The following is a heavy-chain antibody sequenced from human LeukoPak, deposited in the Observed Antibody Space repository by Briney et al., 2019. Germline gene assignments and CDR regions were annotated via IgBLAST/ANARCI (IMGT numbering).Heavy chain of an antibody. CDR3: ARDRRRDYYDSSGYNL. CDR2: IYSGGST. Sequence: GGSLRLSCAASGFTVSSNYMSWVRQAPGKGLEWVSVIYSGGSTYYADSVKGRFTISRDNSKNTLYLQMNSLRAEDTAVYYCARDRRRDYYDSSGYNLWGQGTLVTVSS. V-gene: IGHV3-53*01. D-gene: IGHD3-22*01. J-gene: IGHJ4*02. CDR1: GFTVSSNY.